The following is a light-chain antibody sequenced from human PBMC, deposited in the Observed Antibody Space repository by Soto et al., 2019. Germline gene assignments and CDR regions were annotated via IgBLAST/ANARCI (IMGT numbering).Light chain of an antibody. Sequence: DIQMTQSPSTLSASVGDRVTITCRASHNLDKWLAWYQQKPGKAPKLLIYEASSLHSGVPSRFSGSGSGTEFTLTITSLQPDDFATYSCQQYNTCLPFGGGTGVQIK. CDR2: EAS. V-gene: IGKV1-5*03. J-gene: IGKJ4*01. CDR1: HNLDKW. CDR3: QQYNTCLP.